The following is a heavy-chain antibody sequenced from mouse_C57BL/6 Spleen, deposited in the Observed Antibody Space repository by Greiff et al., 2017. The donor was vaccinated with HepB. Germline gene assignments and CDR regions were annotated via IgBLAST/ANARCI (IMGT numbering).Heavy chain of an antibody. CDR3: ARGCAGEAWFAY. CDR2: INPNNGGT. V-gene: IGHV1-22*01. D-gene: IGHD3-3*01. J-gene: IGHJ3*01. Sequence: EVQLQESGPELVKPGASVKMSCKASGYTFTDYNMHWVKQSHGKSLEWIGYINPNNGGTSYNQKFKGKATLTVNKSSSTAYMELRRLTSEDAAVSVYARGCAGEAWFAYWGQGTLVTVSA. CDR1: GYTFTDYN.